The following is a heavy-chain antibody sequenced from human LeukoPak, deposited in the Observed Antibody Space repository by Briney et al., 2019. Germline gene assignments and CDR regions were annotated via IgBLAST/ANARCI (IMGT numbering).Heavy chain of an antibody. CDR2: ISAYNGDK. CDR3: ATDLSLEDCSGEACYSEAHDY. J-gene: IGHJ4*02. Sequence: TSLKVSFKASGYTLTIYSISWVRQAPGHGLEWMGWISAYNGDKDYAQKLQGRLTMTTDTFTTTAYMELRSLTSDDTAVYFCATDLSLEDCSGEACYSEAHDYWGQGTLVTVSS. V-gene: IGHV1-18*01. CDR1: GYTLTIYS. D-gene: IGHD2-15*01.